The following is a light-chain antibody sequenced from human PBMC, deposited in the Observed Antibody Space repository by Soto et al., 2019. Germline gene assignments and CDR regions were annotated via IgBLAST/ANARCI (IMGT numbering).Light chain of an antibody. Sequence: EIVMTQSPATLSVAPGERATLSCRASQTVSTNLAWYQQKPGQPPRLLIYGASTRATGIPARFSGSGSGTGFTFTISSRQSEDFAVYYCQHYSNWPPWPFGQGTTVELK. CDR3: QHYSNWPPWP. CDR2: GAS. V-gene: IGKV3-15*01. J-gene: IGKJ1*01. CDR1: QTVSTN.